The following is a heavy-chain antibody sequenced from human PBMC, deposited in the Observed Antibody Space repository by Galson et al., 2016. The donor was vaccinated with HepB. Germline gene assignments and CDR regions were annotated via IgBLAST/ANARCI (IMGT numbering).Heavy chain of an antibody. CDR2: ISGRGGST. V-gene: IGHV3-23*01. J-gene: IGHJ5*02. D-gene: IGHD3-22*01. CDR1: GFSFSAYG. CDR3: DP. Sequence: SLRLSCAASGFSFSAYGMNWVRQAPGKGLEWVSTISGRGGSTYYADSVQGRFTISRDNSKNTLYFCASYYDSFGYLPGGFDPWGQGTLITVSS.